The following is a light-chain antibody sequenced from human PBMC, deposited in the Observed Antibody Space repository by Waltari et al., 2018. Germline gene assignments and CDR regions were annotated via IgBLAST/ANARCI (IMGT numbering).Light chain of an antibody. CDR3: HQYSTTPWT. CDR1: QSVLYGGNTKKY. CDR2: WAS. V-gene: IGKV4-1*01. J-gene: IGKJ1*01. Sequence: DIVMTQSPDSLAVSLGARATINCKSSQSVLYGGNTKKYLAWYHQKPGQPPKLLIYWASARESGVPDRFSGSGSGTDFTLTITSLQAEDVAVYYCHQYSTTPWTFGQGTKVEI.